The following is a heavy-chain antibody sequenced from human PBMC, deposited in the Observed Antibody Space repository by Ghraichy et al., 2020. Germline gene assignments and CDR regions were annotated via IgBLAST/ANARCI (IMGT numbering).Heavy chain of an antibody. D-gene: IGHD5-18*01. J-gene: IGHJ4*02. V-gene: IGHV1-18*04. Sequence: ASVKVSCKASGYTFTRYGITWVRQAPGQGLEWMGWISAYSGNTKYAQKLQGRVTMTTDTSTSTAYMELRSLRSDDTAVYYCARDFDPKMWRQLWAHFDYWGQGTLVTVSS. CDR1: GYTFTRYG. CDR2: ISAYSGNT. CDR3: ARDFDPKMWRQLWAHFDY.